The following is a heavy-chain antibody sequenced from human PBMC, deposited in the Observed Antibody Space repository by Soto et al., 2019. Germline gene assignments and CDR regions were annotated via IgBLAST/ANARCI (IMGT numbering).Heavy chain of an antibody. J-gene: IGHJ4*02. CDR2: IGNKTYSETT. V-gene: IGHV3-49*04. CDR3: CRDVSNYLGAGYFDL. CDR1: GFTFGGFA. D-gene: IGHD4-4*01. Sequence: PGGSLRLSCQVSGFTFGGFAMSWVRQGPGPGLEWVNFIGNKTYSETTDYAEYVNGIFKLSRDDSKNIAYLQMNSLKTEDTATYYGCRDVSNYLGAGYFDLWGQGALVTVSS.